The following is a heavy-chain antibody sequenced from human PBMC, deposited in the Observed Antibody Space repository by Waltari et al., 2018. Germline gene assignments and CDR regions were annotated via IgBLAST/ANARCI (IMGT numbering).Heavy chain of an antibody. CDR3: TKDMDGATAMAPRLDF. CDR2: INWNSGTI. D-gene: IGHD5-18*01. J-gene: IGHJ4*02. Sequence: VHLVESGGGLVRPGRSLRLSWEASGVIFVDYGMAWVRQAPGKGLEWVAGINWNSGTIHYADSVKGRFTISRDNAENSLYLQMNSLTTEDTAVYYCTKDMDGATAMAPRLDFWGQGILVTVSS. CDR1: GVIFVDYG. V-gene: IGHV3-9*01.